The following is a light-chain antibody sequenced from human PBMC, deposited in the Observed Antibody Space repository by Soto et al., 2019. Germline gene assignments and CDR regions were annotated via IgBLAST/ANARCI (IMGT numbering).Light chain of an antibody. CDR2: GAS. V-gene: IGKV3-15*01. CDR3: QQYNKWPPNT. Sequence: EVVMTQSPVTLSVSPGERATLSCRASQSVSNQIAWYQQRPGQAPRLLISGASTRATGIPARFSGSGSGTEFTLTISSLQSEDSAVYYCQQYNKWPPNTFGQGTRLEIK. J-gene: IGKJ5*01. CDR1: QSVSNQ.